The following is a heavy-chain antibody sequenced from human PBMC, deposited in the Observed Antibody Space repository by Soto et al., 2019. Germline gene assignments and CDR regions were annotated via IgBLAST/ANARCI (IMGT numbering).Heavy chain of an antibody. V-gene: IGHV1-2*02. CDR1: GYTFTGYY. CDR2: IKPNSGGT. CDR3: GRLTGAL. Sequence: QVQLVQSGAEVKKPGASVKVSCKAFGYTFTGYYMHWVRQAPGQGLEWMGWIKPNSGGTHYAEKFQGRVTMTRDTSISTAYMELNSLNSDDTAVYYCGRLTGALWGQGSQVIVSS. D-gene: IGHD1-26*01. J-gene: IGHJ4*02.